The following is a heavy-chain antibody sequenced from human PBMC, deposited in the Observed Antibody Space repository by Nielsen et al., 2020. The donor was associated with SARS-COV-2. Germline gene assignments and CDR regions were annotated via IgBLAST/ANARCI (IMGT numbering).Heavy chain of an antibody. J-gene: IGHJ6*02. D-gene: IGHD2-2*01. Sequence: VRQAPGKGLEWVGRIKSKTDGGTTDYAAPVKGRFTISRDDSKNTLYLQMNGLKTEDTAVYYCTSGYCSSTSCRLHYYYYYGMDVWGQGTTVTVSS. V-gene: IGHV3-15*01. CDR2: IKSKTDGGTT. CDR3: TSGYCSSTSCRLHYYYYYGMDV.